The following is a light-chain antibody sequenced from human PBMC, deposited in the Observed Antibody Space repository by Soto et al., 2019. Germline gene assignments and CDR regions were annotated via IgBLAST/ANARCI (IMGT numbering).Light chain of an antibody. J-gene: IGKJ4*01. CDR2: SAS. CDR3: QKYNSAPFT. CDR1: QDISNY. Sequence: DIQMTQSPSSLSASVGDRVTITCRASQDISNYLAWYQQKPGKVPELLIYSASTLQSGVPSRFSGSGSGTDFTLISSRQQPEDVTTYYCQKYNSAPFTFGGGTKV. V-gene: IGKV1-27*01.